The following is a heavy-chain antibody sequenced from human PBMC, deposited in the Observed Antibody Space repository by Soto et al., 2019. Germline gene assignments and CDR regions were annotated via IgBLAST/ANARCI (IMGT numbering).Heavy chain of an antibody. V-gene: IGHV1-18*01. J-gene: IGHJ3*01. CDR3: ARISARRNDFDV. CDR1: NYLFGAFG. Sequence: QVQLVQSGAEVKNPGASVKVSCQASNYLFGAFGISWVRQAPGQGLEWMGWISPYNGNTHYAEKFQDRVTMTADKSTTTAYMEVRRLTSDDTAVYFCARISARRNDFDVWGQWTVVTVSS. CDR2: ISPYNGNT.